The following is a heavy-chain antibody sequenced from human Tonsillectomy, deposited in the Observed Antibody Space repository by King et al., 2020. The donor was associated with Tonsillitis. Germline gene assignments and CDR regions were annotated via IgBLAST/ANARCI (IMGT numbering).Heavy chain of an antibody. CDR1: GFTVSSNY. Sequence: VQLVESGGGLVQPGGSLRLSCAASGFTVSSNYMSWVRQAPGKGLEWVSVIYSGGSTYYADSVKGRFTTSRHNSKNTLYLQMNSLRAEDTAVYYCARDKIGCMYVWGQGTTVTVS. V-gene: IGHV3-53*04. CDR3: ARDKIGCMYV. CDR2: IYSGGST. J-gene: IGHJ6*02. D-gene: IGHD3-10*01.